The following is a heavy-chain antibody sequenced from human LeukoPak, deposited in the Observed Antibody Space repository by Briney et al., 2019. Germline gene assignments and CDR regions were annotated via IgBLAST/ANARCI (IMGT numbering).Heavy chain of an antibody. J-gene: IGHJ4*02. CDR1: GYTFTSYY. CDR2: INPSGGST. D-gene: IGHD3-10*01. V-gene: IGHV1-46*01. Sequence: ASVKVSCKASGYTFTSYYMHWVRQAPGQGLEWMGIINPSGGSTSYAQKFQGRVTMTRDMSTRTVYMELSSLRAADTAVYYCHTNNYYGSESPGPPYFDYWGQGTLVTVSS. CDR3: HTNNYYGSESPGPPYFDY.